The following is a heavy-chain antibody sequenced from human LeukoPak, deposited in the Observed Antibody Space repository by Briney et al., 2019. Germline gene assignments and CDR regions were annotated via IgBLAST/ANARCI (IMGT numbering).Heavy chain of an antibody. CDR3: ARVLTTVTNFDY. CDR1: GGSISSYY. V-gene: IGHV4-59*12. J-gene: IGHJ4*02. CDR2: IYYSGST. Sequence: SETLSLTCTVSGGSISSYYWSWIRQPPGKGLEWIGSIYYSGSTYYNPSLKSRVTISVDTSKNQFSLKLSSVTAADTAVYYCARVLTTVTNFDYWGQGTLVTVSS. D-gene: IGHD4-17*01.